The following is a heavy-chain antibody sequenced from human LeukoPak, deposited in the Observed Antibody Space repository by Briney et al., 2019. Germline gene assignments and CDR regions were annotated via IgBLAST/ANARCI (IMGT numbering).Heavy chain of an antibody. V-gene: IGHV1-69*06. J-gene: IGHJ6*03. CDR3: AKQGALRQDYYMDV. Sequence: GASVKVSCKASGASFSSYAISWVRQATGQGLEWMGRIIPIFGTPNYAQRFQGRVTITADIVSSTAYMEVNNLTSEDTAVYFCAKQGALRQDYYMDVWGNGTTVTVSS. CDR1: GASFSSYA. CDR2: IIPIFGTP.